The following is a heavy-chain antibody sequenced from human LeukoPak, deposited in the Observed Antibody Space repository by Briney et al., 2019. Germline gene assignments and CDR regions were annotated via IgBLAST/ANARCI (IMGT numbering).Heavy chain of an antibody. J-gene: IGHJ1*01. V-gene: IGHV3-11*01. CDR3: AKEAYGDYSYFQH. Sequence: GSLRLFCAASGFTFSDYYMSWIRQAPGKGLEWVSCITSSGSMIYYADSVKGRFTISRDNAKNSLYLQMNSLRAEDTAVYYCAKEAYGDYSYFQHWGQGTLVTVSS. CDR1: GFTFSDYY. D-gene: IGHD4-17*01. CDR2: ITSSGSMI.